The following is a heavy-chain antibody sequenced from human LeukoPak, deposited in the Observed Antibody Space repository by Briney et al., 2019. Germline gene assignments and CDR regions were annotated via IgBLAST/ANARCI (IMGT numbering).Heavy chain of an antibody. J-gene: IGHJ4*02. V-gene: IGHV3-23*01. CDR1: GFPFSSYA. CDR2: VRGSDAGT. D-gene: IGHD1-26*01. Sequence: GESLRLSCSASGFPFSSYAMKGVRQAPARGREWVSVVRGSDAGTSYADSVKGRVTISRDNSKNTLYLQRNSLRAEDTAVYYCAKNRGGSYYSGSDYWGQGTLVTVSS. CDR3: AKNRGGSYYSGSDY.